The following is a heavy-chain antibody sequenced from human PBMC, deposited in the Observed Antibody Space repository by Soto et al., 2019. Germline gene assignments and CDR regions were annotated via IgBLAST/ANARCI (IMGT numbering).Heavy chain of an antibody. CDR1: GFTFSDYY. D-gene: IGHD5-12*01. J-gene: IGHJ4*02. V-gene: IGHV3-11*01. CDR3: ARTGVYRYDALDLDY. Sequence: GESLKISCAASGFTFSDYYMSWIRQAPGKGLEWVSYISSSGSTIYYADSVKGRFTISRDNAKNSLYLQMNSLRAEDTAVYYCARTGVYRYDALDLDYWGQGTLVTVSS. CDR2: ISSSGSTI.